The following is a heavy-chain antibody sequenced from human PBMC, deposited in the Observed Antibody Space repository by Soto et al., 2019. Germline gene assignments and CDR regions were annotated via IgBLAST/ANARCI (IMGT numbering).Heavy chain of an antibody. CDR3: ARETGLRSSGWSYYFDF. J-gene: IGHJ4*02. Sequence: EVQLVESGGGLVQPGGSLRLSCAASGFTLSSYSMHWVRQAPGKGLEWVSYISGSGGTIYYADSVKGRFTISRDNAKNSLSVQMNSLRDEDTAVYFCARETGLRSSGWSYYFDFLGQGTLVTVSS. CDR1: GFTLSSYS. D-gene: IGHD6-19*01. CDR2: ISGSGGTI. V-gene: IGHV3-48*02.